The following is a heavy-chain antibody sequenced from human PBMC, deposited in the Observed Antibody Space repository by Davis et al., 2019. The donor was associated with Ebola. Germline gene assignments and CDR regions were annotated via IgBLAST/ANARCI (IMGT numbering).Heavy chain of an antibody. D-gene: IGHD1-14*01. CDR2: TTLSGAST. CDR3: AKDGGKYPYWYFDL. Sequence: GESLKISCAASGFTFDFYALSWVRQAPGKGLEWVSGTTLSGASTYYADSVKGRFTISRDNPGTTLYLQMSNLRAEDTAVYYCAKDGGKYPYWYFDLWSRGTLVTVSS. CDR1: GFTFDFYA. J-gene: IGHJ2*01. V-gene: IGHV3-23*01.